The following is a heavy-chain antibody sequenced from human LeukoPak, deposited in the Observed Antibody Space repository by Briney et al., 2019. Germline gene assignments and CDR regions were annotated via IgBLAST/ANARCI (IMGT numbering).Heavy chain of an antibody. CDR2: IYYSGST. D-gene: IGHD3-22*01. J-gene: IGHJ4*02. CDR3: ARQIGRGYDSSGYFGY. Sequence: SETLSLTCSVSGDSISSYSWSWIRQPPGKGLEWIGYIYYSGSTNYNPSLKSRVTISVDTSKNQFSLKLSSVTAADTAVYYCARQIGRGYDSSGYFGYWGQGTLVTVSS. V-gene: IGHV4-59*08. CDR1: GDSISSYS.